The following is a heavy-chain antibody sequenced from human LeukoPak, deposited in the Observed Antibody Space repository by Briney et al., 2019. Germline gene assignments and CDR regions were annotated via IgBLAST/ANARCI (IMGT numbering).Heavy chain of an antibody. CDR1: GLTLSGYW. J-gene: IGHJ4*02. V-gene: IGHV3-53*01. CDR2: IYSGGST. D-gene: IGHD1-1*01. Sequence: QPGGSLRLSCAASGLTLSGYWMHWVRQAPGKGLVWVSVIYSGGSTDYADSVKGRFTISRDILKNTLYLQMNSLRAEDTAVYYCARGPAGYNWGQGTLVTVSS. CDR3: ARGPAGYN.